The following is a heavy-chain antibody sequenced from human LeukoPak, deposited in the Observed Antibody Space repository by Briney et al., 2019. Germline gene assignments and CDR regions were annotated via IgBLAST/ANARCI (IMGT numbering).Heavy chain of an antibody. D-gene: IGHD5-18*01. V-gene: IGHV1-69*06. Sequence: SVKVSCKASGGTFSSYAISWVRQAPGQGLEWMGGIIPIFGTANYAQKFQGRVTITADKSTSTAYMELSSLRSEDTAVYYCAIGPVDTAKAIMIRRFDYWGQGTLVTVSS. CDR2: IIPIFGTA. CDR3: AIGPVDTAKAIMIRRFDY. J-gene: IGHJ4*02. CDR1: GGTFSSYA.